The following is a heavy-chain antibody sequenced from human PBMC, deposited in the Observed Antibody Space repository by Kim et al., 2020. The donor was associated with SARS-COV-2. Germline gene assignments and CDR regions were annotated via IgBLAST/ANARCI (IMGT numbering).Heavy chain of an antibody. D-gene: IGHD3-3*01. Sequence: SLKSRVTISEDTTKTQFYLKLSSVTAADTAVYYCARGDTIFGVVINAFDIWGQGTMVTVSS. V-gene: IGHV4-31*02. J-gene: IGHJ3*02. CDR3: ARGDTIFGVVINAFDI.